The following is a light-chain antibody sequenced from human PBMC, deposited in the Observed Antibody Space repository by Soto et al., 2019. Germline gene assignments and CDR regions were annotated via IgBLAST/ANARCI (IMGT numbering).Light chain of an antibody. V-gene: IGKV1-27*01. J-gene: IGKJ5*01. CDR1: QDISVY. CDR3: KKFTTSHLT. Sequence: DIQMTQSPSSLSASVGDRVTITCRASQDISVYLAWYQQKPGKVPKLLIYSASTLQSGVPSRFRGSGSGTDFTLTISRLQPEDVATYYCKKFTTSHLTFGQGTRLEIK. CDR2: SAS.